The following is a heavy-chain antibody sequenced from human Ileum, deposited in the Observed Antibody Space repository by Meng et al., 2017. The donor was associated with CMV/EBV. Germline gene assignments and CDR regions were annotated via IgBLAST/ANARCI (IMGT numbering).Heavy chain of an antibody. CDR1: GGSLRGHY. Sequence: QGHVQQWGAGLLTPSETLSLTCAVYGGSLRGHYCNWIRQSPGNGLQWIAEINHVGRTNSNPSLANRVTISQDTSKNQCSLKLNSVTVADSAVYYCARGLFRYPAYFDLWGQGTLVTVSS. CDR2: INHVGRT. CDR3: ARGLFRYPAYFDL. D-gene: IGHD3-16*02. V-gene: IGHV4-34*01. J-gene: IGHJ4*02.